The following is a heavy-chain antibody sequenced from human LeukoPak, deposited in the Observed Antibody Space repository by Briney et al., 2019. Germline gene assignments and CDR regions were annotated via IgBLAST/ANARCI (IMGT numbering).Heavy chain of an antibody. Sequence: GGSLRLSCAASGFAFSSYAMSWVRQAPGKGLEWVSTISRSAGSTYYADSVKGRFTISRDNSKNTLYLQMNSLRAEDTAVYYCAKDGDYYGPFDYWGQGTLVTVSS. D-gene: IGHD3-10*01. CDR1: GFAFSSYA. CDR2: ISRSAGST. J-gene: IGHJ4*02. CDR3: AKDGDYYGPFDY. V-gene: IGHV3-23*01.